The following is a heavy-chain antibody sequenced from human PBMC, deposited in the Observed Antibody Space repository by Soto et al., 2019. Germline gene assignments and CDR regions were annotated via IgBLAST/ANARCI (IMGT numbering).Heavy chain of an antibody. D-gene: IGHD3-10*01. CDR2: INTYNGNT. Sequence: QVQLVQSGAEVKKPGASVKVSCKASGYTFTNYGISWVRQAPGQGLEWMGWINTYNGNTNHAQKLQGRVTMTTATSTSTAYMELRSRRPDDTAVYYCARVVGSGTYYNQDNWFDPWGQGTLVTVSS. J-gene: IGHJ5*02. CDR3: ARVVGSGTYYNQDNWFDP. CDR1: GYTFTNYG. V-gene: IGHV1-18*01.